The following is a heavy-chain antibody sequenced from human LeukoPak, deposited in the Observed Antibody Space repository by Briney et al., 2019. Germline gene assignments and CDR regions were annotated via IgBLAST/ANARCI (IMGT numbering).Heavy chain of an antibody. V-gene: IGHV1-2*02. CDR1: GYTFTGYY. CDR2: INPNSGGT. D-gene: IGHD1-26*01. Sequence: ASVKVSCKVSGYTFTGYYMHWVRQAPGQGLEWMGWINPNSGGTNYAQKFQGRVTMTRDTSISTAYMDLSRLKSDDTAVYYCARAYSGSYRDDYWGQGTLVTVSS. J-gene: IGHJ4*02. CDR3: ARAYSGSYRDDY.